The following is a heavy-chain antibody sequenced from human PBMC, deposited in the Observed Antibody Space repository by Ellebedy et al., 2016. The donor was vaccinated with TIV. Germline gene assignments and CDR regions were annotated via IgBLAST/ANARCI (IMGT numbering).Heavy chain of an antibody. CDR3: ARVVVAATPFDY. V-gene: IGHV4-34*01. Sequence: MPSETLSLTCTVSGGSFSGYYWSWIRQPPGKGLEWIGEINHSGSTNYNPSLKSRVTISVDTSKNQFSLKLSSVTAANTAVYYCARVVVAATPFDYWGQGTLVTVSS. J-gene: IGHJ4*02. D-gene: IGHD2-15*01. CDR2: INHSGST. CDR1: GGSFSGYY.